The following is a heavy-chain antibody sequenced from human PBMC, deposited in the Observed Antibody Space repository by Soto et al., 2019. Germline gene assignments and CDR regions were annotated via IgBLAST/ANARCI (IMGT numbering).Heavy chain of an antibody. Sequence: SETLSLSCTVSGGSISSDYWTLSRQPPGKGLEWIGYIYYSGSTNYNPSLKSRVTISVDTSKNQFSLKLNSVTAADTAVYYCASWLDRGHHYRLAVSGRGTTDIGSS. CDR2: IYYSGST. CDR3: ASWLDRGHHYRLAV. D-gene: IGHD5-12*01. J-gene: IGHJ6*02. V-gene: IGHV4-59*01. CDR1: GGSISSDY.